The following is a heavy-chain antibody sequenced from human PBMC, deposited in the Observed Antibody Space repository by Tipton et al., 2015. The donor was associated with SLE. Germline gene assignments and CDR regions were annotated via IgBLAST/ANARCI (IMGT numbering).Heavy chain of an antibody. V-gene: IGHV4-39*07. J-gene: IGHJ6*02. CDR1: GGSISSSSYY. CDR3: ARQYFYYYGMDV. CDR2: IYYSGST. Sequence: LRLSCTVSGGSISSSSYYWGWIRQPPGKGLEWIGSIYYSGSTNYNPSLKSRVTISVDTSKNQFSLKLSSVTAADTAVYYCARQYFYYYGMDVWGQGTTVTVSS.